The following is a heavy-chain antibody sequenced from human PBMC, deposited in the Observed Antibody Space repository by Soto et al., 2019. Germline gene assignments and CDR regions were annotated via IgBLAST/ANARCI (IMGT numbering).Heavy chain of an antibody. V-gene: IGHV4-59*01. CDR3: AKLRYFDWLFDY. Sequence: PSETLSLTCTVSGGPISSDYWSWIRQPPGEGLEWLGYIHYSGSTNYNPSLKSRVTMSLDTSKTQFSLRLISMIAADTAVYYCAKLRYFDWLFDYWGQGTLVTVSS. D-gene: IGHD3-9*01. CDR1: GGPISSDY. CDR2: IHYSGST. J-gene: IGHJ4*02.